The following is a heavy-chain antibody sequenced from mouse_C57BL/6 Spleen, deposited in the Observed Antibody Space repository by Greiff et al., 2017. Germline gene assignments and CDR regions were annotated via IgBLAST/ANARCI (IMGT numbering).Heavy chain of an antibody. CDR2: IYPGGGYT. CDR1: GYTFTNYW. J-gene: IGHJ2*01. CDR3: ARWDDGYYGVDY. Sequence: VQLQQSGAELVRPGTSVKMSCKASGYTFTNYWIGWAKQRPGHGLEWIGDIYPGGGYTNYNEKFKGKATLTADKSSSTAYMQFSSLTSEDSAIYYCARWDDGYYGVDYWGQGTTLTVSS. V-gene: IGHV1-63*01. D-gene: IGHD2-3*01.